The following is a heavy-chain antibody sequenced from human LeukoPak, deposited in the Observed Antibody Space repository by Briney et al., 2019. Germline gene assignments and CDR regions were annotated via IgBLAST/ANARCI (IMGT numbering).Heavy chain of an antibody. Sequence: ASVKVSCKAFGYTFTSNYMHWVRQAPGQGPEWMGVISPSGGSTTYAQKFQGRVTLTRDMSTSTVYMELSSLRSEDTAVYYCARDESIQLWSRGDYWGQGTLVTVSS. CDR1: GYTFTSNY. V-gene: IGHV1-46*01. D-gene: IGHD5-18*01. CDR3: ARDESIQLWSRGDY. J-gene: IGHJ4*02. CDR2: ISPSGGST.